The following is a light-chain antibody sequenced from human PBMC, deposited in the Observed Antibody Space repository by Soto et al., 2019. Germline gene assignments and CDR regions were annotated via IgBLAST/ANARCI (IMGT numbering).Light chain of an antibody. CDR1: QSVSSN. CDR3: QQYNKWPPWT. Sequence: DIVMTQSPATLSVSPGERATLSCRASQSVSSNLAWYQQKPGQAPRLLIYGASTRAPGIPARFSGSGSGTEFTLTISSLQSEDFAVYYCQQYNKWPPWTFGQGTKVDIK. V-gene: IGKV3-15*01. J-gene: IGKJ1*01. CDR2: GAS.